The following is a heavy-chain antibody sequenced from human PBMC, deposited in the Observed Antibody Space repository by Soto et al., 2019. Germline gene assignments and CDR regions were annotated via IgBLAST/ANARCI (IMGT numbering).Heavy chain of an antibody. D-gene: IGHD4-17*01. J-gene: IGHJ4*02. Sequence: SETLSLTCTVSGGSISSYYWSWIRQPPGKGLEWIGYIYYTGSTNYNPSLKSRLTISVDTSKSHFSLKLSSVTAADTAVYYCARADYDDYYFNYWGQGTLVTVSS. CDR1: GGSISSYY. CDR2: IYYTGST. V-gene: IGHV4-59*01. CDR3: ARADYDDYYFNY.